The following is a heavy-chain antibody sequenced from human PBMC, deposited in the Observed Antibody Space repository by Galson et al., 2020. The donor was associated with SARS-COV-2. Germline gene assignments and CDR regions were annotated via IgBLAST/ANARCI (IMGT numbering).Heavy chain of an antibody. CDR2: ISGSGDIT. D-gene: IGHD6-13*01. CDR1: GLTLRSYA. Sequence: GESLKISCAASGLTLRSYAMSWVRQAPGKGLEWVSGISGSGDITDYAESVKGRFTISRDNSKNMLYLQMNTLRAEDTAVYYCAKDRSWGWGVCFDYWGQGTLVTVSS. CDR3: AKDRSWGWGVCFDY. V-gene: IGHV3-23*01. J-gene: IGHJ4*02.